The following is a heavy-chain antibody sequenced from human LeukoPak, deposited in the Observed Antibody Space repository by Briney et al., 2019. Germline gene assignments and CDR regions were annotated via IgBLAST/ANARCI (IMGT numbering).Heavy chain of an antibody. J-gene: IGHJ2*01. V-gene: IGHV3-53*01. Sequence: GGSLRLSCAASGFTVSSNYMSWVRQAPGKGLEWVSVIYSGGSTYYADSVKGRFTISRDNSKNTLYLQMNSLRAGDTAVYYCAKALMRSIAAAGPSIYRPTVFDLWGRGTLVTVSS. CDR3: AKALMRSIAAAGPSIYRPTVFDL. D-gene: IGHD6-13*01. CDR2: IYSGGST. CDR1: GFTVSSNY.